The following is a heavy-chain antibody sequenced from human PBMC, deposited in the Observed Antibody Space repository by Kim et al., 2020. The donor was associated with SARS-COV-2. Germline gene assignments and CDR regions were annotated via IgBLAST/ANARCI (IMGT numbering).Heavy chain of an antibody. V-gene: IGHV1-3*01. CDR3: ARWVGAIKHWFDP. CDR2: INAGNGNT. Sequence: ASVKVSCKASGYTFTSYAMHWVRQAPGQRLEWMGWINAGNGNTKYSQKFQGRVTITRDTSASTAYMELSSLRSEDTAVYYCARWVGAIKHWFDPWGQGTLVTVSS. D-gene: IGHD1-26*01. J-gene: IGHJ5*02. CDR1: GYTFTSYA.